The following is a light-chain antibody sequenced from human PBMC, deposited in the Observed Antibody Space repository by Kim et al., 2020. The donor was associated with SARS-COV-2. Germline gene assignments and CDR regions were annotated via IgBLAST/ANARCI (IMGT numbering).Light chain of an antibody. Sequence: DVQMTQPPSTLSASVGDRVTITCQASQDITNYLNWYQQQPGKAPKLLIYDASILEAGVPSRFSGRGSGTYFSFTITNLQPEDVATYYSQEYSTLITFGQGTQLEIK. CDR2: DAS. J-gene: IGKJ5*01. CDR1: QDITNY. CDR3: QEYSTLIT. V-gene: IGKV1-33*01.